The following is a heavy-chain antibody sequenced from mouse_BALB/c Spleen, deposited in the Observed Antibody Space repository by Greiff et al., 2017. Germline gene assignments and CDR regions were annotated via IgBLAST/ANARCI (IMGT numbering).Heavy chain of an antibody. Sequence: QVQLKESGPGLVAPSQSLSITCTVSGFSLTSYGVHWVRQPPGKGLEWLGVIWAGGSTNYNSALMSRLSISKDNSKSQVFLKMNSLQTDDTAMYYCARYYYGSSYDYAMDYWGQGTSVTVSS. CDR1: GFSLTSYG. J-gene: IGHJ4*01. CDR2: IWAGGST. CDR3: ARYYYGSSYDYAMDY. D-gene: IGHD1-1*01. V-gene: IGHV2-9*02.